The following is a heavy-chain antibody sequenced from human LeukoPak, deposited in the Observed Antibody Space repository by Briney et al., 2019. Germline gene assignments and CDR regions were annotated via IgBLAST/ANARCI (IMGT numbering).Heavy chain of an antibody. V-gene: IGHV4-59*01. CDR2: IYYSGST. CDR3: ARGGEYYYDSSGYYDTFDY. D-gene: IGHD3-22*01. J-gene: IGHJ4*02. CDR1: GGSISSYY. Sequence: TSETLSLTCTVSGGSISSYYWSWIRQPPGKGLEWIGYIYYSGSTNYNLSLKSRVTISVDTSKNQFSLKLSSVTAADTAVYYCARGGEYYYDSSGYYDTFDYWGQGTLVTVSS.